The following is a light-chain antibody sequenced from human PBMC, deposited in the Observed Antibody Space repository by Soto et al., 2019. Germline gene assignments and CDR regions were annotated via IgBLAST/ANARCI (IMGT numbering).Light chain of an antibody. J-gene: IGKJ5*01. CDR3: QQRPMWPIT. CDR2: DAY. V-gene: IGKV3-11*01. Sequence: IVLTQSPATLSLSPGETATLSFRSSQSFRGLLAWYQQKPGQAPRLLIYDAYNRATGIPPRFSGSGSGTDFTLTISSLEPEDSAVYYCQQRPMWPITFGQGTRLEIK. CDR1: QSFRGL.